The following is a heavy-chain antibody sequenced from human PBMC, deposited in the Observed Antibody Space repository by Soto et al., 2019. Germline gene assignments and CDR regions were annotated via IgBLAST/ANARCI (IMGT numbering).Heavy chain of an antibody. Sequence: PSETLSLTCTVSGDSISSSSYYWGWIRQPPGKGLEWIGSIYYSGSAYYNPSLKSRVTISVDTSKNQFSLKLNSVTAADTAVYYCARHVWDGYSDFDYWGQGTLVTVSS. CDR2: IYYSGSA. V-gene: IGHV4-39*01. J-gene: IGHJ4*02. CDR1: GDSISSSSYY. D-gene: IGHD5-18*01. CDR3: ARHVWDGYSDFDY.